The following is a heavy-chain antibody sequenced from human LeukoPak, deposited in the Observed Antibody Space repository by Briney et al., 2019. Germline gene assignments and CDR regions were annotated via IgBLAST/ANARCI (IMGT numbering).Heavy chain of an antibody. CDR3: ARGPQQHDPFFDI. CDR2: TYYRSKWYN. CDR1: GDSVSSNSAA. Sequence: SQTLSLTCDISGDSVSSNSAAWNWIRHSPSRGLEWLGRTYYRSKWYNDYAVSVKSRITNNPDTSKNQFSLQLNSVTPEDTDVYYCARGPQQHDPFFDIWGQGTMVTVSS. V-gene: IGHV6-1*01. D-gene: IGHD6-13*01. J-gene: IGHJ3*02.